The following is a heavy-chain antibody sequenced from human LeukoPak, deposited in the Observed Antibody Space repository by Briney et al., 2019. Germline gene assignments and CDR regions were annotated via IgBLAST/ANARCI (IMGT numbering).Heavy chain of an antibody. J-gene: IGHJ6*03. CDR1: GFTVSSNY. CDR3: ARDRYSSGWSPSDYYYYMDV. CDR2: IYSGGST. V-gene: IGHV3-53*01. Sequence: GGSLRLSCAASGFTVSSNYMSWVRQAPGKGLEWVSVIYSGGSTYYADSVKGRFTISRDNSKNTLYLQMNSLRAEDTAVYYCARDRYSSGWSPSDYYYYMDVWGKGTTVTVSS. D-gene: IGHD6-19*01.